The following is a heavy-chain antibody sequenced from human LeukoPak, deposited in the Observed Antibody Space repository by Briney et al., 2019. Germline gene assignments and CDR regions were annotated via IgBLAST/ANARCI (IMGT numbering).Heavy chain of an antibody. CDR2: INHSGST. D-gene: IGHD1-26*01. CDR1: GGSFSGYY. Sequence: SETLSLTCAVYGGSFSGYYWSWIRQPPGKGLEWIGEINHSGSTNYNPSLKSRVTISVDTSKNQFSLKLSSVTAADTAVYYCARREDGIDYFDYWGQGTLVTVSS. J-gene: IGHJ4*02. V-gene: IGHV4-34*01. CDR3: ARREDGIDYFDY.